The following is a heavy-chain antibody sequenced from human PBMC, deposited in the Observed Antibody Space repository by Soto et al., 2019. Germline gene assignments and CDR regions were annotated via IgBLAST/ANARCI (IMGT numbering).Heavy chain of an antibody. CDR2: IIPIFGTA. V-gene: IGHV1-69*01. CDR1: GGTFSSYA. CDR3: ARDEAAAALSSEYFQH. D-gene: IGHD6-13*01. Sequence: QVQLVQSGAEVKKPGSSVKVSCKASGGTFSSYAISWVRQAPGPGLEWMGGIIPIFGTANYAQKFQGRVTITADESTSTASMELSSLRSEDTAVYYCARDEAAAALSSEYFQHWGQGTLVTVSS. J-gene: IGHJ1*01.